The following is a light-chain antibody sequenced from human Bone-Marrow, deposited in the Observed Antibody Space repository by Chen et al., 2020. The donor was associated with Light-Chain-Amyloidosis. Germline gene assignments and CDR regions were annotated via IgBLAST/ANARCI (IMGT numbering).Light chain of an antibody. J-gene: IGLJ1*01. V-gene: IGLV2-11*01. CDR2: DVS. CDR1: TSDVGGYNF. Sequence: QSALTQPGSLSWPPGPSATISFPGTTSDVGGYNFVSWYQQHPGKVPKLMICDVSKRPSGVPDRFSGSKSGNTASLTISGLQAEDEADYYCCSFAGSYYVFGTGTKVTVL. CDR3: CSFAGSYYV.